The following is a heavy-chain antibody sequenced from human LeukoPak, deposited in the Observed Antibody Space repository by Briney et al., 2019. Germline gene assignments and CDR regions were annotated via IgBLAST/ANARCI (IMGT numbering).Heavy chain of an antibody. CDR1: GGSVSGGSHY. CDR3: ARTRRAAMANFDY. V-gene: IGHV4-61*01. J-gene: IGHJ4*02. CDR2: IYYGGST. D-gene: IGHD5-18*01. Sequence: SETLSLTCTVSGGSVSGGSHYWSWIRQPPGKGLEWIGYIYYGGSTNYNPSLKSRVTISVDTSKNQFSLKLSSVTAADTAVYYCARTRRAAMANFDYWGQGTLVTVSS.